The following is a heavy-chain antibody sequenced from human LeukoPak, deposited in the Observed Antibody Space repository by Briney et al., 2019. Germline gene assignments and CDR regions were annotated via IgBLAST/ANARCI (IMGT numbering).Heavy chain of an antibody. CDR2: ISGSGGST. V-gene: IGHV3-23*01. J-gene: IGHJ6*02. Sequence: PGGSLRLSCAASGFTFSSYAMSWVRQAPGKGLGWVSAISGSGGSTYYADSVKGRFTISRDNSKNTLYLQMNSLRAEDTAVYYCAKAPAVYYDFWSGSRPYYYYYGMDVWGQGTTVTVSS. CDR1: GFTFSSYA. D-gene: IGHD3-3*01. CDR3: AKAPAVYYDFWSGSRPYYYYYGMDV.